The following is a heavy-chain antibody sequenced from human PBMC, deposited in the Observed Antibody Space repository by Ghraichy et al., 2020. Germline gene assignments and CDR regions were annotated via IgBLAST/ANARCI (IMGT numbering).Heavy chain of an antibody. CDR2: IKYDGSER. J-gene: IGHJ3*02. D-gene: IGHD4-23*01. Sequence: GGSLRLSCEASGFSFSNYWMAWVRQAPGKGPEWVANIKYDGSERYFMDSVRGRFPISRDNAKSSLYLEMNSLTAEDTALYYCARDQFGGLFDIWGQGTMVTVSS. CDR3: ARDQFGGLFDI. CDR1: GFSFSNYW. V-gene: IGHV3-7*03.